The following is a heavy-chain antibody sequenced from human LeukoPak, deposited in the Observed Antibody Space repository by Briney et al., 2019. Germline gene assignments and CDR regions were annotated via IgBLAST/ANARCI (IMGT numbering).Heavy chain of an antibody. CDR2: INHSGST. D-gene: IGHD3-10*01. CDR3: ARSGVDYNWFDP. CDR1: GVSFSGYY. V-gene: IGHV4-34*01. J-gene: IGHJ5*02. Sequence: PSETLSLTCAVYGVSFSGYYWSWIRQPPGKGLEWIGEINHSGSTNYNPSLKSRVTISVDTSKNQFSLKLSSVTAADTAVYYCARSGVDYNWFDPWGQGTLVTVSS.